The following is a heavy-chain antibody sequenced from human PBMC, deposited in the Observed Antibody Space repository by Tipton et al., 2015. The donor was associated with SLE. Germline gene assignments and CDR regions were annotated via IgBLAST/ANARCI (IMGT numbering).Heavy chain of an antibody. D-gene: IGHD6-6*01. CDR2: ISGDGRDT. J-gene: IGHJ4*02. V-gene: IGHV3-43*02. CDR1: GFTFDHYA. CDR3: APSGDYSTSFLIY. Sequence: SLRLSCAASGFTFDHYAMHWVRQAPGKGLQWVSLISGDGRDTYYADSVEDRFTISRDNTKNSLFLQMNSLRSEDTALYFCAPSGDYSTSFLIYWGQGTLVTVSS.